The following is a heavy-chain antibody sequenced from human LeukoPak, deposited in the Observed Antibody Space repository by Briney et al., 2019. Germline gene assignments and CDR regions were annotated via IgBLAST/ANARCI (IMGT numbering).Heavy chain of an antibody. Sequence: SETLSLTCAVYGGSFSGYYWSWIRQPPGKELEWIGEINHSGSTNYNPSLKSRVTISVDTSKNQFSLKLSSVTAADTAVYYCARGPATTTDYWGQGTLVTVSS. D-gene: IGHD6-25*01. CDR3: ARGPATTTDY. CDR2: INHSGST. J-gene: IGHJ4*02. V-gene: IGHV4-34*01. CDR1: GGSFSGYY.